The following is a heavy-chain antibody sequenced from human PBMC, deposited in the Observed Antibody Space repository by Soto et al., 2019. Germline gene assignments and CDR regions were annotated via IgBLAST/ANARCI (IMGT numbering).Heavy chain of an antibody. Sequence: QITLKESGPTLVRPTQTLTLTCTLSGFSLSTRGVGVGWIRQPPGKALEWLGLIYWDDDKRYSPSLKSRLTITKDTSKNQVVLTMTNLDPVDTATYYCAHRGSSWQLDYWGQGTLVTVSS. D-gene: IGHD6-19*01. CDR1: GFSLSTRGVG. J-gene: IGHJ4*02. V-gene: IGHV2-5*02. CDR2: IYWDDDK. CDR3: AHRGSSWQLDY.